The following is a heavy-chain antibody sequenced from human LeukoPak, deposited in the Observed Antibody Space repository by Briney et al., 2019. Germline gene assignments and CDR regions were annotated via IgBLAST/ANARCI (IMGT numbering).Heavy chain of an antibody. V-gene: IGHV6-1*01. J-gene: IGHJ3*01. CDR3: ARGGLVRGSIDSLIAFDF. D-gene: IGHD3-10*01. CDR2: IYYRSTWYS. Sequence: SQTLSLTCAISGDSVSRKSAGWNWIRQSPARGLEWLGRIYYRSTWYSDFLTSRITISPDTYKNQFSLHLDSVTPEDTAVYYCARGGLVRGSIDSLIAFDFWGQGKVVTVSS. CDR1: GDSVSRKSAG.